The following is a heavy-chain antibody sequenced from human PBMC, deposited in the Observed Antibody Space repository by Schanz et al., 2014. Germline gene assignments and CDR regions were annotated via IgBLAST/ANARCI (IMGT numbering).Heavy chain of an antibody. CDR2: LSEGGGGT. Sequence: EVQLLESGGGLVQPGGSLRLSCAASGFTFSSYAMSWVRQAPGKGLEWVSALSEGGGGTHYADSVRGRFTISRDNAENTLFLQMNSLRAEDTAVYYCAKYRGYYRVSGSYRELEYWGQGTLVTVSS. CDR3: AKYRGYYRVSGSYRELEY. D-gene: IGHD3-10*01. CDR1: GFTFSSYA. J-gene: IGHJ4*02. V-gene: IGHV3-23*01.